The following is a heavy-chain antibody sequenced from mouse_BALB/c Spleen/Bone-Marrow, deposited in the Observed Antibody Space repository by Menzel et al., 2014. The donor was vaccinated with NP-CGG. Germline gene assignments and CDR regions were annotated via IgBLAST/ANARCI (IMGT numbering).Heavy chain of an antibody. J-gene: IGHJ2*01. CDR1: GFTFTDYY. D-gene: IGHD2-3*01. Sequence: DVKLVESGGGLVQPGGSLRLSCATSGFTFTDYYMNWVRQPPGKALEWLGFIRNKANGYTTEYSASVKGRFTISRDNSQSILYLQMTTLRAEDSATYYCARDMGGLLFDYWGQGTTLTVSS. V-gene: IGHV7-3*02. CDR3: ARDMGGLLFDY. CDR2: IRNKANGYTT.